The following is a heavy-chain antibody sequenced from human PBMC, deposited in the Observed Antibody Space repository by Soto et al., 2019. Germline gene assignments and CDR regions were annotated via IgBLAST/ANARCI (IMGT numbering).Heavy chain of an antibody. D-gene: IGHD2-15*01. J-gene: IGHJ4*02. Sequence: EVQLVESGGGLVQPGGSLRLSCAASGFTFISYWMHWVRQAPGKGLVWVSRINSDGSSTSYAASVKGRFTISRDNAKNALYLQMNRLRAEDTAVYYCVRTSLVVAAATREDYWGQGTLVTVSS. CDR1: GFTFISYW. V-gene: IGHV3-74*01. CDR2: INSDGSST. CDR3: VRTSLVVAAATREDY.